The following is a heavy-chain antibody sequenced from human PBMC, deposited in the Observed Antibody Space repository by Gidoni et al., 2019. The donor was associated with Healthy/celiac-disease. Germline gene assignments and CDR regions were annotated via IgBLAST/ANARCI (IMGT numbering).Heavy chain of an antibody. D-gene: IGHD3-3*02. Sequence: QVQLVQSGAEVKKPGSSVKVSCKASGGTFSSYAVSWVRQAPGQGLEWMGGIIPIFGTANYAQKFQGRVTITADESTSTAYMELSSLRSEDTAVYYCARDPRAPMTLLERYYYYGMDVWGQGTTVTVSS. J-gene: IGHJ6*02. CDR2: IIPIFGTA. V-gene: IGHV1-69*01. CDR3: ARDPRAPMTLLERYYYYGMDV. CDR1: GGTFSSYA.